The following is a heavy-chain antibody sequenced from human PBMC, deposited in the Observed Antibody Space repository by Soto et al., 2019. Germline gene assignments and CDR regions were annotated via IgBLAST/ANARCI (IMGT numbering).Heavy chain of an antibody. D-gene: IGHD3-3*01. Sequence: PGGSLRLSCAASGFTFNSYAMSWVRQSQGKGLEWVSAISGSGGSTYYADSVKGRFTISRDNSKNTLYLQMNSLRAEDTAVYYCAKDKSGYYDFWSGYSNDAFDIWGQETMLTVSS. J-gene: IGHJ3*02. CDR3: AKDKSGYYDFWSGYSNDAFDI. CDR1: GFTFNSYA. V-gene: IGHV3-23*01. CDR2: ISGSGGST.